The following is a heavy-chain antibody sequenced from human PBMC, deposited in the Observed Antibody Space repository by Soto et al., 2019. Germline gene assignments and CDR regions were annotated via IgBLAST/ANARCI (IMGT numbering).Heavy chain of an antibody. D-gene: IGHD6-19*01. V-gene: IGHV3-30*18. Sequence: QVQLVESGGGVVQPGRSLRLSCAASGFPFSRYAMHWVRQAPGKGLEWVAVISYDGSNKYYADSVKGRFTISRDNSKNTLYLQMNSLRAEDTAVYYCAKAIRGWDEEHWGQGTRVSVSS. J-gene: IGHJ4*02. CDR2: ISYDGSNK. CDR3: AKAIRGWDEEH. CDR1: GFPFSRYA.